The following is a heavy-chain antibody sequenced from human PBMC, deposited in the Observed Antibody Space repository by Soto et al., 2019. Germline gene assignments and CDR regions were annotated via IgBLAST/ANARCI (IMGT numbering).Heavy chain of an antibody. Sequence: QVQLVESGGGVVQPGRSLRLSCAASGFTFSSYGMHWVRQAPGKGLEWVAVIWYDGSNKYYADSVKGRFTISRDNSKNTLYLQMNSLRAEDTAVYYCARDRPRTTVTTILSYWGLGTLVTVSS. J-gene: IGHJ4*02. D-gene: IGHD4-17*01. CDR3: ARDRPRTTVTTILSY. V-gene: IGHV3-33*01. CDR2: IWYDGSNK. CDR1: GFTFSSYG.